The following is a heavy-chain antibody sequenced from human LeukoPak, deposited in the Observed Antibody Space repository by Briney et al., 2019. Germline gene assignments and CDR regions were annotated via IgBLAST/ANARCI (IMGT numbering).Heavy chain of an antibody. CDR1: GFTFSSYE. V-gene: IGHV3-48*03. CDR2: ISSSGSTI. CDR3: ARDNYDSSGYYFD. Sequence: GGSLRLSCAASGFTFSSYEMNWVRQAPGRGLEWVSYISSSGSTIYYADSVKGRFTISRDNAKNSLYLQMNSLRAEDTAVYYCARDNYDSSGYYFDWGQGTLVTVSS. D-gene: IGHD3-22*01. J-gene: IGHJ4*02.